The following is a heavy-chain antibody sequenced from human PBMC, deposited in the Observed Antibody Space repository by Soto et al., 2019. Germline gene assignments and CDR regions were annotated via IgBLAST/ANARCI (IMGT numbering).Heavy chain of an antibody. D-gene: IGHD6-6*01. Sequence: GGSLRLSCAASGFTFSSYAMSWVRQAPGKGLEWVSAISGSGGSTYYADSVKGRFTISRDNSKNTLYLQMNSLRAEDTAVYYCAKDPLVGGYYYYYGMDVWGQGTTVTVSS. CDR3: AKDPLVGGYYYYYGMDV. CDR2: ISGSGGST. V-gene: IGHV3-23*01. J-gene: IGHJ6*02. CDR1: GFTFSSYA.